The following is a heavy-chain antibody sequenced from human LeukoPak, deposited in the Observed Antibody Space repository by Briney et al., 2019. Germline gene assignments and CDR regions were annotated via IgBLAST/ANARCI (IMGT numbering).Heavy chain of an antibody. Sequence: SETLSLTCTVSGGSISSSLYHWGWIRQSPGKNLEWLGSIYYTGTTHYNPSLKSRVTISVDTSKNQFSLNLSSVTAADTAVYYCARVSYSSGWYDDYFDYWGQGTLVTVSS. D-gene: IGHD6-19*01. CDR2: IYYTGTT. V-gene: IGHV4-39*07. CDR1: GGSISSSLYH. J-gene: IGHJ4*02. CDR3: ARVSYSSGWYDDYFDY.